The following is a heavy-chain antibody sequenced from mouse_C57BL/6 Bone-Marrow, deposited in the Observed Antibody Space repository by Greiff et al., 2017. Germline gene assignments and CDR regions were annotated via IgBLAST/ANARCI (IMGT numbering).Heavy chain of an antibody. CDR2: IDPENGDT. D-gene: IGHD4-1*01. J-gene: IGHJ3*01. Sequence: VQLQQSGAELVRPGASVKLSCTASGFNIKDYYMHWVKQRPEQGLEWIGWIDPENGDTEYASKFQGKATITADTSSNTAYLQLSSLTSEDTAVYYCTTELAWFAYWGQGTLVTVSA. V-gene: IGHV14-4*01. CDR1: GFNIKDYY. CDR3: TTELAWFAY.